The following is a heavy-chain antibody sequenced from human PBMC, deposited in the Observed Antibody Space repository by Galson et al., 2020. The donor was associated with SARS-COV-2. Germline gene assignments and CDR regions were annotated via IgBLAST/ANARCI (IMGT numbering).Heavy chain of an antibody. CDR1: GGSVINTNW. CDR3: ARLGDCSCGTCYSRGYNWFDP. CDR2: IHHSGNT. D-gene: IGHD2-15*01. Sequence: SETLSLTCAVSGGSVINTNWWTWVRQSPGKRLEWIGEIHHSGNTNYNPSLNSRVTISVDTSKNQFSLKLISVTAADTAVYFCARLGDCSCGTCYSRGYNWFDPWGQGTLVTVSS. V-gene: IGHV4-4*02. J-gene: IGHJ5*02.